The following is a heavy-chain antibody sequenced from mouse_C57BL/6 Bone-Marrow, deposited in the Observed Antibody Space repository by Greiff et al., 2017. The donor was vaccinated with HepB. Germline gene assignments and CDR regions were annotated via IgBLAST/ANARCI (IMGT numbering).Heavy chain of an antibody. Sequence: EVQLQESGAELVRPGDSVKLSCTASGFNIKDDYMHWVKQRPEQGLEWIGWIDPENGDTEYASKFQGKATITADTDSNTAYLQLSSLTSQDTAVYYWTTCTWGLLPDYWGQGTTLTVSS. CDR1: GFNIKDDY. CDR2: IDPENGDT. D-gene: IGHD5-1*01. V-gene: IGHV14-4*01. J-gene: IGHJ2*01. CDR3: TTCTWGLLPDY.